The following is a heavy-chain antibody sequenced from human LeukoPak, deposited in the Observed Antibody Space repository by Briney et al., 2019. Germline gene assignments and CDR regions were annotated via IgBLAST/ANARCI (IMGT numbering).Heavy chain of an antibody. CDR3: ARDVTYYYDSSGYYYPSLGLAFDI. Sequence: GGSLRLSYAASGFTFSSYAMHWVRQAPGKGLEWVAVISYDGSNKYYADSVKGRFTISRDNSKNTLYLQMNSLRAEDTAVYYCARDVTYYYDSSGYYYPSLGLAFDIWGQGTMVTVSS. CDR2: ISYDGSNK. V-gene: IGHV3-30*04. CDR1: GFTFSSYA. D-gene: IGHD3-22*01. J-gene: IGHJ3*02.